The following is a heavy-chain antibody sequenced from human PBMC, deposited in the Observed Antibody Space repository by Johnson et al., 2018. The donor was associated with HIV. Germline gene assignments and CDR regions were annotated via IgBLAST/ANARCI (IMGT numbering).Heavy chain of an antibody. Sequence: VQLVESGGGMVQPGGSLILSCSASAFTPSRYAMHWVRQAPGKGLEWVALISYDGSNKYYADSVKGRFTISRDNSKNTLYLQMNSLRAEDTAVFYCARGALGDWVDAFDIWGQGTMVTVSS. CDR3: ARGALGDWVDAFDI. CDR1: AFTPSRYA. D-gene: IGHD3-16*01. J-gene: IGHJ3*02. CDR2: ISYDGSNK. V-gene: IGHV3-30-3*01.